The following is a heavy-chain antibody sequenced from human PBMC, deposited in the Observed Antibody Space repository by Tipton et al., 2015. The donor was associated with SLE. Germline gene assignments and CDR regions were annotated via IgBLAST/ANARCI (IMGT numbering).Heavy chain of an antibody. D-gene: IGHD4-23*01. V-gene: IGHV4-59*12. J-gene: IGHJ5*02. Sequence: TLSLTCTVSGGSIRNYYWSWMRQPPGKGLEWIGQMYHSGSTNYNPSLKSRVTISVDTSKNQFSLNLRSVTAADTAVYYCARGGTGDGRNPFDPWGQGTLVTVSS. CDR2: MYHSGST. CDR3: ARGGTGDGRNPFDP. CDR1: GGSIRNYY.